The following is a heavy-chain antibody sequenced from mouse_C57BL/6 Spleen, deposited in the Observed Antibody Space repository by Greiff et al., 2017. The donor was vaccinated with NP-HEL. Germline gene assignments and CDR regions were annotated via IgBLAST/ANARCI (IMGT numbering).Heavy chain of an antibody. D-gene: IGHD1-1*01. CDR3: ARRNGSSCYAMDY. Sequence: VQLQQPGAELVRPGTSVKLSCKASGYTFTSYWMHWVKQRPGQGLAWIGVIDPSDSYTNYNHKFKGKATLTVDPSASTAYMQLSSLTSGDSAVYDCARRNGSSCYAMDYWGQGTSVTVSS. CDR1: GYTFTSYW. V-gene: IGHV1-59*01. J-gene: IGHJ4*01. CDR2: IDPSDSYT.